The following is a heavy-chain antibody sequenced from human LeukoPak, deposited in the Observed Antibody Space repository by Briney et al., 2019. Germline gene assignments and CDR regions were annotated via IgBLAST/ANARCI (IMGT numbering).Heavy chain of an antibody. CDR1: GGSISSYY. V-gene: IGHV4-59*12. CDR2: IYYSGST. D-gene: IGHD6-13*01. J-gene: IGHJ4*02. CDR3: ARDPTGSSSPNLDY. Sequence: SETLSLTCTVSGGSISSYYWSWIRQPPGKGLEWIGYIYYSGSTNYNPSLKSRVTISVDTSKNQFSLKLSSVTAADTAVYYCARDPTGSSSPNLDYWGQGTLVTVSS.